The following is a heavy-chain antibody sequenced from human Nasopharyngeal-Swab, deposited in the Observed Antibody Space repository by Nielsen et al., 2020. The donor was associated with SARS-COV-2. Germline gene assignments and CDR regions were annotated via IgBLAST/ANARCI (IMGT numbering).Heavy chain of an antibody. J-gene: IGHJ6*03. CDR2: INAGNGNT. V-gene: IGHV1-3*01. CDR3: ARDSVPAPIGVGYYYYYMDV. D-gene: IGHD2-2*02. Sequence: WVRQAPGQRLEWMGWINAGNGNTKYSQKFQGRVTITRDTSASTAYMELSSLRSEDTAVYYCARDSVPAPIGVGYYYYYMDVWGKGTTVTVSS.